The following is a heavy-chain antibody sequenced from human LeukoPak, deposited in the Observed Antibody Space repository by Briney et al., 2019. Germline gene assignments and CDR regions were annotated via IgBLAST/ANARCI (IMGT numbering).Heavy chain of an antibody. Sequence: GGSLILSCAASGFTFSGYEMNWVRQAPGKGLEWVSFISSSGGTIYYADSVKGRFTFSRDNSKNTLYLQMNSLRAEDTAVYYCAKGNSSSYYIHFDCWGQGTLVTVSS. J-gene: IGHJ4*02. CDR1: GFTFSGYE. V-gene: IGHV3-48*03. D-gene: IGHD3-22*01. CDR2: ISSSGGTI. CDR3: AKGNSSSYYIHFDC.